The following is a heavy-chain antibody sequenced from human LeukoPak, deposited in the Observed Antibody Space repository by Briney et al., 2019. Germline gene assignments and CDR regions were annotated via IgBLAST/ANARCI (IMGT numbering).Heavy chain of an antibody. J-gene: IGHJ4*02. D-gene: IGHD5-18*01. CDR3: PRNRHTAMFEH. CDR1: GYSISSGYY. V-gene: IGHV4-38-2*01. Sequence: PSETLSLTCAVSGYSISSGYYWGWIRQPPGKGLEWIGSIYHSGSTYYNPSLKSRVTISVDTSKNQFSLKLSSVTAADTAVYYCPRNRHTAMFEHWGQGTLLPVSS. CDR2: IYHSGST.